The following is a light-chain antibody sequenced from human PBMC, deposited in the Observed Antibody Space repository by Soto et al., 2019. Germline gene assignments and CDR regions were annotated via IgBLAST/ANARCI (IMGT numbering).Light chain of an antibody. CDR3: QSYDSSVSKVV. CDR1: RSNIGAGYD. Sequence: QSVLTQPPSVSGAPGQRITISCTGSRSNIGAGYDVHWYQQLPGTAPKLLIYGNSNRPSGVPDRFSGSKSGTSASLAITGLQAEDEADYYCQSYDSSVSKVVFGGRTKVTVL. V-gene: IGLV1-40*01. J-gene: IGLJ2*01. CDR2: GNS.